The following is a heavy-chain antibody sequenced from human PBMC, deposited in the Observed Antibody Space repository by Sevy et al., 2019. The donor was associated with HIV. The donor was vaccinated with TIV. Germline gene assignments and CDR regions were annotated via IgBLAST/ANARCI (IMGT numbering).Heavy chain of an antibody. D-gene: IGHD3-9*01. CDR1: GFTFSSYG. V-gene: IGHV3-30*18. Sequence: GGSLRLSCAASGFTFSSYGMHWVRQAPGKGLEWVAVISYDGSNKYYADSVKGRFTISRDNSKNTLYLQMNSLRAEDTAVYYCAKDSRYGRGLFDYWGQGTLVTVSS. J-gene: IGHJ4*02. CDR2: ISYDGSNK. CDR3: AKDSRYGRGLFDY.